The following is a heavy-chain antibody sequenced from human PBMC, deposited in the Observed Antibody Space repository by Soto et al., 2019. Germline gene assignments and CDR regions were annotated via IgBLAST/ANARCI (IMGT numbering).Heavy chain of an antibody. D-gene: IGHD3-3*01. V-gene: IGHV3-48*01. CDR2: ISSSSSTI. J-gene: IGHJ4*02. CDR1: GFTFSTYS. CDR3: ARDKRDLRFLEWSYYFDY. Sequence: GGSLRLSCAASGFTFSTYSMNWVRQAPGKGLEWVSYISSSSSTIFYTDSVKGRFTVSSDNAKNSLYLQMNSLRAEDTAVYYCARDKRDLRFLEWSYYFDYWGQGTLVTVSS.